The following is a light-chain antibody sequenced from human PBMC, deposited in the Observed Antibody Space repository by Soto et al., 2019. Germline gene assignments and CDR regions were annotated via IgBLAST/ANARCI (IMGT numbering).Light chain of an antibody. CDR1: SSNIGRNA. V-gene: IGLV1-44*01. Sequence: QSVLTQPPSASGTPGQRVTISCSGSSSNIGRNAVNWYQQVPGTAPKLLIYSHDQRPSGVPDRFSGSKSGTSASLAISGLQSEDEATYYCVAWDDSLKGQVFGGGTKLTVL. CDR2: SHD. CDR3: VAWDDSLKGQV. J-gene: IGLJ3*02.